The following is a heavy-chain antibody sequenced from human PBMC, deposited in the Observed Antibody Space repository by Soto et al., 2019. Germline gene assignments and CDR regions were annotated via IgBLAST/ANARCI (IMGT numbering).Heavy chain of an antibody. CDR3: AHRVLRTVFGLATKTAIYFDF. D-gene: IGHD3-3*01. CDR1: GFSLTTSGVG. CDR2: IYWDDDK. V-gene: IGHV2-5*02. Sequence: QITLNESGPPQVNPRQTLTLTCTFSGFSLTTSGVGVGWIRQSPGKAPEWLALIYWDDDKRYSPSLKSRLTITKDTSKNQVVLTMADLDPADTAAYYCAHRVLRTVFGLATKTAIYFDFWGQGTPVAVSS. J-gene: IGHJ4*02.